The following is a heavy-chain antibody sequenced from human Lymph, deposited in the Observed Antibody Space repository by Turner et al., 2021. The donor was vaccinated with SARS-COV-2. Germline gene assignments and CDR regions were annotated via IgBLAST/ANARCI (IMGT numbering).Heavy chain of an antibody. CDR2: INPNSGGT. CDR1: GYTFTGYY. Sequence: QVQLVQSGAEEEKPGASVKVSCKASGYTFTGYYMHWVRQAPGQGLEWMGWINPNSGGTNYAQKFQGRVTMTRDTSISTAYMELSRLRSDDTAVYYCARDVERYNDFWSGYSGGYGLDVWGQGTTVTVSS. CDR3: ARDVERYNDFWSGYSGGYGLDV. V-gene: IGHV1-2*02. D-gene: IGHD3-3*01. J-gene: IGHJ6*02.